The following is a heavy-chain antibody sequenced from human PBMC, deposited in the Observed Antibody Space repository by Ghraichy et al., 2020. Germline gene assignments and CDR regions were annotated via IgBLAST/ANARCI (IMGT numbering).Heavy chain of an antibody. V-gene: IGHV4-39*07. CDR2: IYYSGST. CDR3: ARHLPRPNWNCYFDY. CDR1: GGSISNSNYY. D-gene: IGHD1-7*01. Sequence: SQTLSLTCTVSGGSISNSNYYWGWIRQPPGKGLEWIGSIYYSGSTYYNPSLKSRVTISINTSKNQFSLTLSSVTAADTAVYFCARHLPRPNWNCYFDYWGPGALVTVSS. J-gene: IGHJ4*02.